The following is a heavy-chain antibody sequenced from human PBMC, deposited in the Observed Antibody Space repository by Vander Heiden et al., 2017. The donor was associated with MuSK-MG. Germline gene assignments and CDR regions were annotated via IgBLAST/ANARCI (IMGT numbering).Heavy chain of an antibody. CDR3: AIIRGGGSYYLDY. V-gene: IGHV5-10-1*03. J-gene: IGHJ4*02. D-gene: IGHD2-15*01. CDR2: IDPTDSYT. Sequence: EVQLVQSGAEVNKPGESLRISCRGSGSTFPSYWISWVRQMPGKGLEWMGRIDPTDSYTNSSPSFQGRVTISADKSISTAYLQWSSLKASDTAMYYCAIIRGGGSYYLDYWGQGTLVTVSS. CDR1: GSTFPSYW.